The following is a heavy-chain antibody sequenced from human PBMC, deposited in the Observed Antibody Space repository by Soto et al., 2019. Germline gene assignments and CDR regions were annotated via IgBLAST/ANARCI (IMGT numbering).Heavy chain of an antibody. CDR1: GASISSADYY. V-gene: IGHV4-30-4*01. CDR2: IYYSGTV. D-gene: IGHD5-18*01. J-gene: IGHJ4*02. CDR3: AREQGLVTPYSFDF. Sequence: PSETLSLTCTVSGASISSADYYWSWIRQPPGKGLEWIVYIYYSGTVYFNPSLKSRVSISLDTPKNDFSLTLASVTAADTAVYYCAREQGLVTPYSFDFWGQRTLVTVP.